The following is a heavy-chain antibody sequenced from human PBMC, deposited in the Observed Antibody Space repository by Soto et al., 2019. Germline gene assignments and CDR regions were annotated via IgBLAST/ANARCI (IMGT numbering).Heavy chain of an antibody. J-gene: IGHJ4*02. CDR1: GFAFRSHA. CDR2: ISSDGATK. CDR3: ARSSVHIGTARRHYR. D-gene: IGHD5-18*01. V-gene: IGHV3-30*14. Sequence: PGGSLRLSCTASGFAFRSHAMQWVRQAPGKGLEWVAVISSDGATKYVADSLKGRFTISRDNFERTMSLQMNNLRPEDTALYYCARSSVHIGTARRHYRRGTETLCTVSS.